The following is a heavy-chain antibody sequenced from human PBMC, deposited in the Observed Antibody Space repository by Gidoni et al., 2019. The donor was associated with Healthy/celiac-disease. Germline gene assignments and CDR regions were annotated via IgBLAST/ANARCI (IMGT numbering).Heavy chain of an antibody. J-gene: IGHJ4*02. CDR3: ARERREYCSGGSCLTFYFDY. CDR2: IYYSGST. Sequence: QVQLQESGPGLEKPSETLSLTCTVSGGSISSYYWSWIRQPPGKGLEWIGYIYYSGSTNYNPSLKSRVTISVDTSKNQFSLKLSSVTAADTAVYNCARERREYCSGGSCLTFYFDYWGQGTLVTVSS. V-gene: IGHV4-59*01. CDR1: GGSISSYY. D-gene: IGHD2-15*01.